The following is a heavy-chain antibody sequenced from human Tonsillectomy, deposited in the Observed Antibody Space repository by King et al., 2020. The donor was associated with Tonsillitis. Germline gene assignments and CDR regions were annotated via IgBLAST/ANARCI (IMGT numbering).Heavy chain of an antibody. Sequence: VQLVESGGGLVQPGGSLRLSCAASGFTFSSYAMSWVRQAPGKGLEWVSAISGSGGTTYYADSGKGRFTISRDNSKNTPYLQMNSLRAEDTAVYYCAKMTTAPAGYFQHWGQGTLVTVSS. CDR3: AKMTTAPAGYFQH. D-gene: IGHD4-17*01. CDR2: ISGSGGTT. CDR1: GFTFSSYA. V-gene: IGHV3-23*04. J-gene: IGHJ1*01.